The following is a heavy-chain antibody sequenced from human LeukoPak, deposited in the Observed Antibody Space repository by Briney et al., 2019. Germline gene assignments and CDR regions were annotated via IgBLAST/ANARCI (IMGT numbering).Heavy chain of an antibody. Sequence: GGSLRLSCAASEFSVGSNYMTWVRQAPGKGLEWVSGISWNSGSIGYADFVKGRFTISRDNAKNSLHLQMNSLRAEDTALYYCAKGRGDIVATIDYWGQGTLVTVSS. J-gene: IGHJ4*02. V-gene: IGHV3-9*01. CDR2: ISWNSGSI. D-gene: IGHD5-12*01. CDR3: AKGRGDIVATIDY. CDR1: EFSVGSNY.